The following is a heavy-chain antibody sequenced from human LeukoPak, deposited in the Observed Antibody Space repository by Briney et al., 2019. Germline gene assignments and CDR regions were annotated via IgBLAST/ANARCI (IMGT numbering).Heavy chain of an antibody. V-gene: IGHV3-21*01. D-gene: IGHD5-24*01. CDR1: GFTFSSYH. J-gene: IGHJ4*02. Sequence: GGSLRLSCAASGFTFSSYHINWVRQAPGKGLEWVSSISSNSDYIYYADSVKGRFTISRDNAKNSLYLQMNSLRAEDTAVYYCARGRWLQSWGYFDYWGQGTLVTVSS. CDR3: ARGRWLQSWGYFDY. CDR2: ISSNSDYI.